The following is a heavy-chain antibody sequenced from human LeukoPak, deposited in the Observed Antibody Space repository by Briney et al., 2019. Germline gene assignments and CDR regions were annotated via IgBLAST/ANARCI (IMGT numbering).Heavy chain of an antibody. CDR2: IIPIFGTA. D-gene: IGHD3-9*01. J-gene: IGHJ4*02. V-gene: IGHV1-69*13. CDR3: ARGETYYDILTGIYFDY. Sequence: GASVKVSCKASGYTFTSYAMNWVRQAPGQGLEWMGGIIPIFGTANYAQKFQGRVTITADESTSTAYMELSSLRSEDTAVYYCARGETYYDILTGIYFDYWGQGTLVTVSS. CDR1: GYTFTSYA.